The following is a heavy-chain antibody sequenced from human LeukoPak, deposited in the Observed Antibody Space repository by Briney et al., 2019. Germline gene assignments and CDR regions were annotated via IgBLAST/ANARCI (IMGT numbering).Heavy chain of an antibody. CDR3: ARGRGSHPFDAFDI. CDR2: INPNSGGT. CDR1: GYTFTGYY. D-gene: IGHD3-16*01. Sequence: ASVKVSCKASGYTFTGYYMHWVRQAPGQGLEWMGWINPNSGGTNYAQKFQGRVTMTRDTSISTAYMELSRLRSDDTAVYYCARGRGSHPFDAFDIWGQGTTVTISS. J-gene: IGHJ3*02. V-gene: IGHV1-2*02.